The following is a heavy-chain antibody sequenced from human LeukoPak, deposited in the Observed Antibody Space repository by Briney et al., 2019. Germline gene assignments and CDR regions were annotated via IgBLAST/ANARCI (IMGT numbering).Heavy chain of an antibody. CDR2: INPNSGGT. D-gene: IGHD3-22*01. CDR1: GYTFTGYY. J-gene: IGHJ4*02. CDR3: ARSSDYYDSSGYHDY. Sequence: ASVKVSCKASGYTFTGYYMHWVRQAPGQGLEWMGWINPNSGGTNYAQKFQGRVTMTRDTSISTAYMELSRLRSDDTAVYYCARSSDYYDSSGYHDYWGQGTLVTVSS. V-gene: IGHV1-2*02.